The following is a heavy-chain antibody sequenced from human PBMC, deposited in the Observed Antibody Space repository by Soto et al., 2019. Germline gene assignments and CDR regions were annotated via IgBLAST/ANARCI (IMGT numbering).Heavy chain of an antibody. CDR3: PGSRWFI. CDR1: GLTLSNAW. D-gene: IGHD6-13*01. V-gene: IGHV3-15*01. J-gene: IGHJ4*02. CDR2: RKSKTDGGTT. Sequence: PVGTLRLSCAVSGLTLSNAWMSWVRQAPGKGLEWVGRRKSKTDGGTTDYTTPVKGRFTISRDDSKNTLYLQMSSLNTEDAAVYSCPGSRWFIWGPGTLLTVFS.